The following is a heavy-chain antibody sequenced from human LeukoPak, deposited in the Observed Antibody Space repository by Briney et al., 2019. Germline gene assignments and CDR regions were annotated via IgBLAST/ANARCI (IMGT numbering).Heavy chain of an antibody. CDR3: AKDLYSSGTGLFDY. CDR1: GFTFSSYG. V-gene: IGHV3-30*18. D-gene: IGHD3-22*01. Sequence: GRSLRLSRAASGFTFSSYGMHWVRQAPGKGLEWVAVISYDGSNKYYADSVKGRFTISRDNSKNTLYLQMNSLRAEDTAVYYCAKDLYSSGTGLFDYWGQGTLVTVSS. J-gene: IGHJ4*02. CDR2: ISYDGSNK.